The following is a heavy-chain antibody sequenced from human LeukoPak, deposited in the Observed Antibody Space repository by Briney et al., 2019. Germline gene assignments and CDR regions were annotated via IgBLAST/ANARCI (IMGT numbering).Heavy chain of an antibody. CDR3: ARDRDYGDYRPVSFDY. V-gene: IGHV3-48*03. Sequence: GGSLRLSCAASGFTFRSYEMNWVRQAPGKGLEWGSFISGGSGSIYYADSVKGRFTISRDNAKNSLYLQMNSLRAEDTAVYYCARDRDYGDYRPVSFDYWGQGTLVTVSS. J-gene: IGHJ4*02. CDR1: GFTFRSYE. CDR2: ISGGSGSI. D-gene: IGHD4-17*01.